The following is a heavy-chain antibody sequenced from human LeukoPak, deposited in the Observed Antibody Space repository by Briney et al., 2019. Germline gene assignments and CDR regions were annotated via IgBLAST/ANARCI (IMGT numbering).Heavy chain of an antibody. CDR2: INHSGST. CDR1: GGSFSGHY. J-gene: IGHJ4*02. Sequence: SETLSLTCAVYGGSFSGHYWSWIRQPPGKGLEWIGEINHSGSTNYNPSLKSRVTISVDTSKNQFSLKLSSVTAADTVVYYCARVVVAAAIPYFDYWGQGTLVTVSS. V-gene: IGHV4-34*01. D-gene: IGHD2-2*02. CDR3: ARVVVAAAIPYFDY.